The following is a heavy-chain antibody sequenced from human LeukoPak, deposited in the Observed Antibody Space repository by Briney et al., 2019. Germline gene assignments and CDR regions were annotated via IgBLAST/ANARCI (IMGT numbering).Heavy chain of an antibody. Sequence: SETLSLTCTVSGGSISSGDYYWSWIRQPPGKGLEWIGYIYYSGCTYYNPSLKSRVTISVDTSKNQFSLKLSSVTAADTAVYYCARAGAYGDYEVAWFDPWGQGTLVTVSS. CDR3: ARAGAYGDYEVAWFDP. CDR2: IYYSGCT. V-gene: IGHV4-30-4*01. D-gene: IGHD4-17*01. CDR1: GGSISSGDYY. J-gene: IGHJ5*02.